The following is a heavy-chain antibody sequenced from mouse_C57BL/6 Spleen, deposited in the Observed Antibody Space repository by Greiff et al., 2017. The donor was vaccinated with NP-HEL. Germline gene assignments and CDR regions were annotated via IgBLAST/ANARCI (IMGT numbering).Heavy chain of an antibody. CDR3: ARRRSSNYVDY. J-gene: IGHJ2*01. CDR2: IYPGDGDT. Sequence: VKLMESGAELVKPGASVKISCKASGYAFSSYWMNWVKQRPGKGLEWIGQIYPGDGDTNYNGKFKGKATLTADKSSSTAYMQLSSLTSEDSAVYFCARRRSSNYVDYWGQGTTLTVSS. D-gene: IGHD6-1*01. V-gene: IGHV1-80*01. CDR1: GYAFSSYW.